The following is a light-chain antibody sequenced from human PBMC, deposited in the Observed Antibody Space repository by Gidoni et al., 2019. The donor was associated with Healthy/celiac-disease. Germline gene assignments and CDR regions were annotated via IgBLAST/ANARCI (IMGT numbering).Light chain of an antibody. Sequence: SALTQPASLSGSPGQSITISCTGTSSDVGSYNLVSWYQQHPGKAPKLMIYEGSKRPSGVSNRFSGAKSGNTASLTISGLQAEDEADDYCCSYAGSSTVFGGGTKLTVL. CDR3: CSYAGSSTV. CDR1: SSDVGSYNL. V-gene: IGLV2-23*01. J-gene: IGLJ2*01. CDR2: EGS.